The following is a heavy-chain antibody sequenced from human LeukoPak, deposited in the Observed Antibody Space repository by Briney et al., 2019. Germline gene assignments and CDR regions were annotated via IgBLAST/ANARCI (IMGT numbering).Heavy chain of an antibody. V-gene: IGHV3-23*01. D-gene: IGHD3-22*01. CDR1: GFTFSSYA. CDR2: ISGSGGST. J-gene: IGHJ3*02. CDR3: AKPTNPDSSGYISAFDI. Sequence: GGSLRLSCAASGFTFSSYAMSWVRQAPGKGLEWVSAISGSGGSTYYADSVKGRFTISRDNSRNALYLQMNSLRAEDTAVYYCAKPTNPDSSGYISAFDIWGQGTMVTVSS.